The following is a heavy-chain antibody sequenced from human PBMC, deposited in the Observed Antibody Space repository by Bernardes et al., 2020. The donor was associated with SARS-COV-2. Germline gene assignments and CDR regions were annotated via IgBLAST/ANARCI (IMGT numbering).Heavy chain of an antibody. CDR2: IGSFGRPI. V-gene: IGHV3-11*01. CDR1: GFTFGDYY. CDR3: ARAAAGTNYFDQ. D-gene: IGHD6-13*01. J-gene: IGHJ4*02. Sequence: GGSLRLSCAASGFTFGDYYMGWIRQAPGRGLEWLSFIGSFGRPIYYADSVEGRFTISRDNAKNSMDLQINSVRADDTAIYYCARAAAGTNYFDQWGQGTLVAVSS.